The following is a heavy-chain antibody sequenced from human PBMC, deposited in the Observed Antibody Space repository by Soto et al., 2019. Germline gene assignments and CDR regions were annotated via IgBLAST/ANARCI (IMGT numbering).Heavy chain of an antibody. CDR3: ARGMITFGGAPHEGAFDI. V-gene: IGHV3-33*01. J-gene: IGHJ3*02. Sequence: QVQLVESGGGVVQPGRSLRLSCAASGFTFSSDGMHWVRQAPGKGLEWVAVIWYDGSNKYYADSVKGRFTISRDNSKNTLYLQMNSLRAEDTAVYYCARGMITFGGAPHEGAFDIWGQGTMVTVSS. CDR2: IWYDGSNK. D-gene: IGHD3-16*01. CDR1: GFTFSSDG.